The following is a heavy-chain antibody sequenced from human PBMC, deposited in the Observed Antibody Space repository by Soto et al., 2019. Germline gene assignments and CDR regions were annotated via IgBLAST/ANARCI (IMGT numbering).Heavy chain of an antibody. CDR1: GYTFTSYG. CDR3: ARVEAAAGTWWFDP. J-gene: IGHJ5*02. D-gene: IGHD6-13*01. Sequence: ASVKVSCKASGYTFTSYGISWVRQAPGQGLEWMGWISAYNGNTNYAQKLQGRVTLTTDTSTSTAYMELRSLRSDDTAVYYCARVEAAAGTWWFDPWGQGTLVTVSS. CDR2: ISAYNGNT. V-gene: IGHV1-18*04.